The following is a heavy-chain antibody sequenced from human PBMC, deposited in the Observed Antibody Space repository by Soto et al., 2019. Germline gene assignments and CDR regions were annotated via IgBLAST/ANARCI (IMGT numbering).Heavy chain of an antibody. CDR2: IRSKAYGGTT. J-gene: IGHJ6*02. CDR1: GFTFGDYA. D-gene: IGHD3-3*02. Sequence: GGSLRLSCTASGFTFGDYAMSWVRQAPGKGLEWVGFIRSKAYGGTTEYAASVKGRFTISRDDSKSIAYLQMNSLKTEDTAVYYCTRSFLEWLLLGPFCGMDVWGQGTTVTVSS. CDR3: TRSFLEWLLLGPFCGMDV. V-gene: IGHV3-49*04.